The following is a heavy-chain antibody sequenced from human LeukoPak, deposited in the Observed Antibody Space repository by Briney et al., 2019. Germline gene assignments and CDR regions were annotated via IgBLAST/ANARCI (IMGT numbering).Heavy chain of an antibody. J-gene: IGHJ4*02. V-gene: IGHV1-69*13. Sequence: GASVKVSCKASGYTFTSNYIHWVRQAPGQGLEWMGGIIPIFGTANYAQKFQGRVTITADESTSTAYMELSSLRSEDTAVYYCARAEYYYGSGSYFHFDYWGQGTLVTVSS. CDR1: GYTFTSNY. CDR2: IIPIFGTA. D-gene: IGHD3-10*01. CDR3: ARAEYYYGSGSYFHFDY.